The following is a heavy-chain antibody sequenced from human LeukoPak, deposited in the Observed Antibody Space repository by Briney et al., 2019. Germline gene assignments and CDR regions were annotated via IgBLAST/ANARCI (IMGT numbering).Heavy chain of an antibody. J-gene: IGHJ4*02. CDR3: ARRHCSGGSCYSGFDY. CDR1: GYSFSNYW. V-gene: IGHV5-51*01. D-gene: IGHD2-15*01. Sequence: GESLKISCQGSGYSFSNYWIGWVRQMPGKGLEWMGIIYPGDSDTRYSPSFQGQVTISADKSISTAYLQRSSLKASDTAMYYCARRHCSGGSCYSGFDYWGQGTLVTVS. CDR2: IYPGDSDT.